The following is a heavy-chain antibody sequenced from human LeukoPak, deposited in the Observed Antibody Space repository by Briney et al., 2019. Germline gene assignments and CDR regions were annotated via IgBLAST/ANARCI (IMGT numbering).Heavy chain of an antibody. J-gene: IGHJ4*02. CDR3: ARAAGEMATIRY. Sequence: GGSLRLSCAASGFTFSSYSMNWVRQAPGKGLEGVSSISSSSNYIYYADSVRGRFTFSRDNAKNSLYLQMNSLRAEDTAMYYCARAAGEMATIRYWGQGTLVTVSS. CDR2: ISSSSNYI. CDR1: GFTFSSYS. D-gene: IGHD5-24*01. V-gene: IGHV3-21*01.